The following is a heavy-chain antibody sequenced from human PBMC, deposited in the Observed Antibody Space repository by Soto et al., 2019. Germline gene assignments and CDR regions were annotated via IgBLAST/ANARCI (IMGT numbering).Heavy chain of an antibody. J-gene: IGHJ4*02. V-gene: IGHV3-11*01. Sequence: GGSLRLSCAASGFTFSDYYMSWIRQAPGKGLEWVSYISSSGSTIYYADSVKGRFTISRDNAKNSLYLQMNSLGAEDTAVYYCARDGSRYYDSSGYYVFDYWGQGTLVTVSS. D-gene: IGHD3-22*01. CDR1: GFTFSDYY. CDR2: ISSSGSTI. CDR3: ARDGSRYYDSSGYYVFDY.